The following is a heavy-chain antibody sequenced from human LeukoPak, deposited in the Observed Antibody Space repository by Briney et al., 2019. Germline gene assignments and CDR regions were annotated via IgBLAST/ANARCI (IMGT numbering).Heavy chain of an antibody. CDR3: AGGALGRYYYYGMDV. J-gene: IGHJ6*02. CDR2: ISGSGGST. Sequence: PGESLRLSCAASGFTFSSYAMSWVRQAPGKGLEWVSAISGSGGSTYYADSVKGRFTISRDNSKNTLYLQMNSLRAEDTAVYYCAGGALGRYYYYGMDVWGQGTTVTVSS. D-gene: IGHD3-16*01. CDR1: GFTFSSYA. V-gene: IGHV3-23*01.